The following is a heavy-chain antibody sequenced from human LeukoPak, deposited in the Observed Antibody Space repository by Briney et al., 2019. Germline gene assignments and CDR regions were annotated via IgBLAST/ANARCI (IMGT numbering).Heavy chain of an antibody. J-gene: IGHJ4*02. CDR1: GYSISSGYY. D-gene: IGHD4-17*01. Sequence: SETLSLTCAVSGYSISSGYYWGWIRQPPGKGLEWIGSIYHSGGTYYNPSLKSRVTISVDTSKNQFSLKLSSVTAADTAVYYCARVEDGDYVFDYWGQGTLVTVSS. V-gene: IGHV4-38-2*01. CDR3: ARVEDGDYVFDY. CDR2: IYHSGGT.